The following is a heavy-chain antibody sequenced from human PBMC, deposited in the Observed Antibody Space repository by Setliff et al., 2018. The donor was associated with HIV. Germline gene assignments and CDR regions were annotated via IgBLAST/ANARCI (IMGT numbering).Heavy chain of an antibody. V-gene: IGHV4-39*07. J-gene: IGHJ5*02. CDR3: ARGRPGITIFGVVIDRSDWFDP. CDR1: GGSISSSSYY. CDR2: IYYNGST. D-gene: IGHD3-3*01. Sequence: SETLSLTCTVSGGSISSSSYYWGWIRQPPGKGLEWIGNIYYNGSTYSTPSLKSRVTISVDTSKNQFSLKLSSVTAADTAVYYCARGRPGITIFGVVIDRSDWFDPWGQGTLVTVSS.